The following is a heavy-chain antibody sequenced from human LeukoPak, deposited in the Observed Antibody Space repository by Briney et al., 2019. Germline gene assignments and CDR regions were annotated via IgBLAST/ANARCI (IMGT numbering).Heavy chain of an antibody. CDR2: IYYSGST. Sequence: SETLSLTCTVSGGSISSSSYYWGWIRQPPGKGLEWIGSIYYSGSTYYNPSLKSRVTISVDTSKNQFSLKLSSVTAADTAVYYCASPIVVVPAAKVDYMDVWGKGTTVTVSS. CDR3: ASPIVVVPAAKVDYMDV. D-gene: IGHD2-2*01. V-gene: IGHV4-39*01. CDR1: GGSISSSSYY. J-gene: IGHJ6*03.